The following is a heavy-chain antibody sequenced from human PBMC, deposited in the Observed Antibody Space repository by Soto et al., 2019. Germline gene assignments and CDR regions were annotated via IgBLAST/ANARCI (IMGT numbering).Heavy chain of an antibody. D-gene: IGHD3-10*01. Sequence: SETLSLTCTVSGGSISSYYWSWIRQPPGKGLEWIGYIYYSGSTNYNPSLKSRVTISVDTSKNQFSLKLSSVTAADTAVYYCARDLMVRGKPLPPANWFDPWGQGTLVTVS. J-gene: IGHJ5*02. CDR3: ARDLMVRGKPLPPANWFDP. CDR2: IYYSGST. V-gene: IGHV4-59*01. CDR1: GGSISSYY.